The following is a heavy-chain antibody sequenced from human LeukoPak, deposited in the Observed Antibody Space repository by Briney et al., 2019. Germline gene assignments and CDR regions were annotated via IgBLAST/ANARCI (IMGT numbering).Heavy chain of an antibody. V-gene: IGHV3-64D*06. D-gene: IGHD5-12*01. CDR1: GFTSRNSA. CDR2: ISSNGGST. J-gene: IGHJ4*02. CDR3: VKYSGFDYFFDF. Sequence: PVGSLRLSCSASGFTSRNSAMYWVRQAPGKGLEYVSAISSNGGSTYYADSVKGRFTISRDNSKSTLYLQMSSLRAQDTAVYYCVKYSGFDYFFDFWGQGTRVTVSS.